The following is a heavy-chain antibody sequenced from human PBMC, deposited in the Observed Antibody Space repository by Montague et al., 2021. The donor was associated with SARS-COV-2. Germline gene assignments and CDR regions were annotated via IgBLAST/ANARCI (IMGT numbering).Heavy chain of an antibody. CDR3: AKDFFMVQGLFDY. CDR1: GFTFSSYA. J-gene: IGHJ4*02. D-gene: IGHD3-10*01. CDR2: ISGSGGST. V-gene: IGHV3-23*01. Sequence: SLRLSCAASGFTFSSYAMSWVRQAPGKGLEWVSAISGSGGSTYYADSVKGRFTISRDNSKNTLYLQMNSLRAEDTAVYYCAKDFFMVQGLFDYWGQGTLVTVSP.